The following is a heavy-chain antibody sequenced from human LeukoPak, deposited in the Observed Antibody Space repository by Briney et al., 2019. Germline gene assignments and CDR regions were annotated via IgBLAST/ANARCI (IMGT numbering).Heavy chain of an antibody. J-gene: IGHJ4*02. CDR3: ATYRQVLLPFES. V-gene: IGHV3-23*01. Sequence: GGSLRLSCAASGLTFSSYAMSWVRQAPGKGLEWVSAISGSRGSTHYADSVRGRFTISRDNSKSTLSLQMNSLRAEDTAIYYCATYRQVLLPFESWGQGTLVTVSS. CDR2: ISGSRGST. D-gene: IGHD2-8*02. CDR1: GLTFSSYA.